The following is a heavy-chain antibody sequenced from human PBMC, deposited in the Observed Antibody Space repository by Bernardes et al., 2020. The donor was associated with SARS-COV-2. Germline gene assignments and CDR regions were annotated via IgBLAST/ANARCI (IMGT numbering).Heavy chain of an antibody. CDR2: INHNGST. CDR1: GGSFSGYY. V-gene: IGHV4-34*01. CDR3: ARGRSGWYPQLNWFDP. Sequence: SETLSLTCAVYGGSFSGYYWSWIRQPPGKGLEWIGEINHNGSTNYNPSLKSRVTISVDTSKNQFSLKLSSVTAADTAVYYCARGRSGWYPQLNWFDPWGQGTLVTVSS. J-gene: IGHJ5*02. D-gene: IGHD6-19*01.